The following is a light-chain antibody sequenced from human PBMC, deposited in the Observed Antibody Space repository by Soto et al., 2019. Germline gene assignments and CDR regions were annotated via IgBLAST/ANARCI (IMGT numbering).Light chain of an antibody. CDR2: GAS. CDR3: QQYNNWPWT. V-gene: IGKV3-15*01. J-gene: IGKJ1*01. Sequence: EIVMTQSKATLSVSPGERATLSCRASQSVSSKLAWYQQKPGQVPRLLIYGASTRATAIPARFSGSGSGTDFTLTISSLQSEDFAVYYCQQYNNWPWTFGQGTKVDI. CDR1: QSVSSK.